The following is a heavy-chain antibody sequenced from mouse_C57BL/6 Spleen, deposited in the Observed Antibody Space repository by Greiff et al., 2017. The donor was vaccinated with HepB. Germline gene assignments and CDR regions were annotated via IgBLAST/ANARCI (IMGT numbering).Heavy chain of an antibody. CDR3: ARDGGYYYGSSYWYFDV. D-gene: IGHD1-1*01. CDR1: GYSITSGYD. J-gene: IGHJ1*03. Sequence: EVQLQQSGPGMVKPSQSLSLTCTVTGYSITSGYDWHWIRHFPGNKLEWMGYLSYSGSTNYNPSLKSRISITHDTSKNHFFLKLNSVTTEDTATYYCARDGGYYYGSSYWYFDVWGTGTTVTVSS. CDR2: LSYSGST. V-gene: IGHV3-1*01.